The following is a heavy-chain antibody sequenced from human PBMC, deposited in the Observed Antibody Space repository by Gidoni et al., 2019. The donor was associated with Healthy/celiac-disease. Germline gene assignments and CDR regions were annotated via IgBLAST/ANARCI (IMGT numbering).Heavy chain of an antibody. D-gene: IGHD5-12*01. V-gene: IGHV1-2*02. CDR1: GYTFTGYY. Sequence: HVQLVQSGAEVKKPGASVNVSCTASGYTFTGYYMHWVRQAPGQGLEWMGWINPNSGGTNYAQKFKGRVTMTRDTSISTAYMELSRLRSDDTAVYYCARVVLVEMATDYWGQGTLVTVSS. CDR2: INPNSGGT. J-gene: IGHJ4*02. CDR3: ARVVLVEMATDY.